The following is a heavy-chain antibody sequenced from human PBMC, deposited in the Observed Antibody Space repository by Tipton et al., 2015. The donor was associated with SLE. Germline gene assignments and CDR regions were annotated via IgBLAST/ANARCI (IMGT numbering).Heavy chain of an antibody. CDR1: DYSISSGYY. V-gene: IGHV4-4*08. J-gene: IGHJ4*02. CDR2: LYTSGTT. CDR3: ARMRSRHFDY. Sequence: GLVKPSETLSLTCTVSDYSISSGYYRSWIRQPPGKGLEWIAYLYTSGTTNYNPSLKSRVTIAVDTSKNQFSLKVRSVTAADTAVYYCARMRSRHFDYWGQGTLVTVSS.